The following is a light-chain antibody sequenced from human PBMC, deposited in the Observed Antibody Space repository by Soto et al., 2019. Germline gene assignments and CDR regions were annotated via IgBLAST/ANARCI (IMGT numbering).Light chain of an antibody. CDR1: QAISTD. J-gene: IGKJ1*01. CDR3: LQDYSYPRT. V-gene: IGKV1-6*01. Sequence: AIPMTQSPSSLSASVGARVTITCRASQAISTDLGWYQQRPGKAPKLLNYGTSNLQSGVPSTFSGIESVTDFTLTINGLQPEDFATYCCLQDYSYPRTFGQGTKVDIK. CDR2: GTS.